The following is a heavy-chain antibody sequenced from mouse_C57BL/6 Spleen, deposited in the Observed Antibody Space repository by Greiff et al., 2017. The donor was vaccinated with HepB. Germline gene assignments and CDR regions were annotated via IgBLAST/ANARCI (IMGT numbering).Heavy chain of an antibody. J-gene: IGHJ4*01. CDR2: IYPGSGST. CDR1: GYTFTSYW. CDR3: ARSGQLRLYAMDY. V-gene: IGHV1-55*01. Sequence: QVHVKQPGAELVKPGASVKMSCKASGYTFTSYWITWVKQRPGQGLEWIGDIYPGSGSTNYNEKFKSKATLTVDTSSSTAYMQLSSLTSEDSAVYYCARSGQLRLYAMDYWGQGTSVTVSS. D-gene: IGHD3-2*02.